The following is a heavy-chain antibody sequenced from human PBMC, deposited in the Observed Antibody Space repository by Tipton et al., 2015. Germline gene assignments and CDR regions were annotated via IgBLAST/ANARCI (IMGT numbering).Heavy chain of an antibody. CDR3: ATIEAPSPQGFDH. J-gene: IGHJ4*02. CDR2: IYPGDSDT. Sequence: QLVQSGAEVKKPGESLTISCKGSEYIFPMYWIAWVRQMPGKGLEWMGIIYPGDSDTRYSPSFQGRVTISVDRSINTAYLQWSSLKASDTAMYYCATIEAPSPQGFDHWGQGTLVTVSS. CDR1: EYIFPMYW. V-gene: IGHV5-51*01.